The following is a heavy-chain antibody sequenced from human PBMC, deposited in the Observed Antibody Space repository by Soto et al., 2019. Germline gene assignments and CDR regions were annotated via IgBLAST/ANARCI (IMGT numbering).Heavy chain of an antibody. V-gene: IGHV1-24*01. CDR3: ATSGPVAMVRGGVNYYYGMDV. CDR2: FDPEDGET. Sequence: GASVKVSCKVSGYTLTELSMHWVRQAPGKGLEWMGGFDPEDGETIYAQKFQGRVTMTEDTSTDTAYMELSSLRSEDTAVYYCATSGPVAMVRGGVNYYYGMDVWSQGTTVTVSS. J-gene: IGHJ6*02. CDR1: GYTLTELS. D-gene: IGHD3-10*01.